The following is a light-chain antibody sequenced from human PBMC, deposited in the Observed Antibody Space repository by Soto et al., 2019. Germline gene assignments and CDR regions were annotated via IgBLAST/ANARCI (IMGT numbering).Light chain of an antibody. CDR3: VSYTSSTTYV. Sequence: QSALTQPASVSDSPGQSITISCTGTSSDVGGSNFVSWYQQHPGKPPKLIIYDVANRPSGVSNRFSGSKSGSTASLIISGLQTEDEADYYCVSYTSSTTYVFGTGTKVPVX. J-gene: IGLJ1*01. V-gene: IGLV2-14*03. CDR1: SSDVGGSNF. CDR2: DVA.